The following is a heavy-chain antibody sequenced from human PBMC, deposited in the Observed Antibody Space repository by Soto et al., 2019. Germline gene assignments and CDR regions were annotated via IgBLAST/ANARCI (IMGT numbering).Heavy chain of an antibody. CDR1: GDSISSYF. V-gene: IGHV4-59*01. CDR3: ARGSEAWFDP. Sequence: SETLSLTCTVSGDSISSYFWSWIRQPPGKGLEWIGYVYSTEITNYNPSLKSRVAMSIDTSKNQFSLKVRSVTAADTAVYYCARGSEAWFDPWGQGTLVTDS. J-gene: IGHJ5*02. CDR2: VYSTEIT.